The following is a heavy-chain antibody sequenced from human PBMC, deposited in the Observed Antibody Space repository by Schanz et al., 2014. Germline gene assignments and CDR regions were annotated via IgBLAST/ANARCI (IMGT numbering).Heavy chain of an antibody. J-gene: IGHJ4*02. CDR3: AKKGGDYGSGSYQIIDD. Sequence: EVQLLESGGGLVQPGGSLRLSCEASGFTFSSFAMSWVRQAPGKGLEWVSYIGGSGSDTYYADSVRGRFTISRDNSKNMLDLQMNSLRADGTAVYYCAKKGGDYGSGSYQIIDDWGQGTLVTVSS. D-gene: IGHD3-10*01. CDR2: IGGSGSDT. CDR1: GFTFSSFA. V-gene: IGHV3-23*01.